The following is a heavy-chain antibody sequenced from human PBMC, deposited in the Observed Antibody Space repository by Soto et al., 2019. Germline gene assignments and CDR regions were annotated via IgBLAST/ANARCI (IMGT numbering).Heavy chain of an antibody. V-gene: IGHV4-59*08. CDR2: IYYSGST. Sequence: SETLSLTCTVSGGSISSYYWSWIRQPPGKGLEWIGYIYYSGSTNYNPSLKSRVTISVDTSKNQFSLKLSSVTAADTAVYYCAKHPTTILYYFDYWGQGTLVPVSS. CDR3: AKHPTTILYYFDY. J-gene: IGHJ4*02. CDR1: GGSISSYY. D-gene: IGHD1-26*01.